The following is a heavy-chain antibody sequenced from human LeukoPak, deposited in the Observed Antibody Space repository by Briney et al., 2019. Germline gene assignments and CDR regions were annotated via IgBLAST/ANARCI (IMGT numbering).Heavy chain of an antibody. D-gene: IGHD1-26*01. Sequence: SETLSLTCTVSGGSINSGNYYWTWIRQPAGKGLEWTGRFFATGSTSSSHNPSLSGRASISVDTSKNQFSLELNSVTAADSAVYFCARGIVSPRFYDYMDVWGKGTTVTVSS. J-gene: IGHJ6*03. CDR3: ARGIVSPRFYDYMDV. CDR1: GGSINSGNYY. V-gene: IGHV4-61*02. CDR2: FFATGST.